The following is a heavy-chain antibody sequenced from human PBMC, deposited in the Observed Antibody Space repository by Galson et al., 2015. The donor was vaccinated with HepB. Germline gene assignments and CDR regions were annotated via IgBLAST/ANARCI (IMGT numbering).Heavy chain of an antibody. V-gene: IGHV3-30-3*01. D-gene: IGHD3-10*01. CDR3: AKDLGGPKIMIRGVSDF. CDR2: ISSDATNE. CDR1: GFSFSTYS. J-gene: IGHJ4*02. Sequence: SLRLSCAASGFSFSTYSMHWVRQAPGKGLEWLTVISSDATNEYYVDSVKGRFTISRDNSKNTLYLQMNSLRPEDTALYYCAKDLGGPKIMIRGVSDFWGQGTLVTVSS.